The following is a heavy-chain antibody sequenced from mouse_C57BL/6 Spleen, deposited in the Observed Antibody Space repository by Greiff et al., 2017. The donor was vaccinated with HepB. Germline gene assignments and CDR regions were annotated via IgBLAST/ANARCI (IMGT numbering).Heavy chain of an antibody. D-gene: IGHD1-1*01. CDR3: ARPLYYYGSSIFAY. CDR1: GFTFSDYG. J-gene: IGHJ3*01. CDR2: ISSGSSTI. Sequence: EVQLVESGGGLVKPGGSLKLSCAASGFTFSDYGMHWVRQAPEKGLEWVAYISSGSSTIYYADTVKGRFTISRDNAKNTLFLQMTSLRSEDTAMYYCARPLYYYGSSIFAYWGQGTLVTVSA. V-gene: IGHV5-17*01.